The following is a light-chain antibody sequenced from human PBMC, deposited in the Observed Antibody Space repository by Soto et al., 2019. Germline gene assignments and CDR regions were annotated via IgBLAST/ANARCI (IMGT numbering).Light chain of an antibody. V-gene: IGKV3-15*01. J-gene: IGKJ5*01. Sequence: EKVMTQSPATLSVSPGERAILSCRASQSVANDLAWYQHKPGQAPRLLTHGASTRATGIPARFSGVGSGTEFTLTISSLQSEDFAVYYCQQYNKWPQTFGQGTRLEIK. CDR3: QQYNKWPQT. CDR2: GAS. CDR1: QSVAND.